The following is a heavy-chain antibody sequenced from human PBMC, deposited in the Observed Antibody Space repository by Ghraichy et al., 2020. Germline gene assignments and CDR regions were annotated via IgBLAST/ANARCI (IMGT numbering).Heavy chain of an antibody. D-gene: IGHD4-17*01. CDR1: GFTFNNCN. CDR3: TSMTAVTTYY. CDR2: ISSSGIAV. J-gene: IGHJ4*01. Sequence: GGSLRLSCAASGFTFNNCNMNWVRQTPGKGLEWISYISSSGIAVYYADTVKGRFTISRDNAKNSLFLQMNSLSDEDTAVYYCTSMTAVTTYYWGQGTLVTVSS. V-gene: IGHV3-48*02.